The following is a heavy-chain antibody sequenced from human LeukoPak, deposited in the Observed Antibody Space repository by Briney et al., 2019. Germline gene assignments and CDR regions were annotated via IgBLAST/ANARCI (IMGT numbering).Heavy chain of an antibody. Sequence: GGSLRLSCAASGFRFSSQWMSWVRQPPGKGLEWVSGISWNGGSTGYADSVKGRFTISRDSAKNSLYLQMNSLSAEDTAFYYCARDSQYCSGGSCYNTQGYWGQGTLVTVSS. V-gene: IGHV3-20*04. J-gene: IGHJ4*02. CDR3: ARDSQYCSGGSCYNTQGY. D-gene: IGHD2-15*01. CDR2: ISWNGGST. CDR1: GFRFSSQW.